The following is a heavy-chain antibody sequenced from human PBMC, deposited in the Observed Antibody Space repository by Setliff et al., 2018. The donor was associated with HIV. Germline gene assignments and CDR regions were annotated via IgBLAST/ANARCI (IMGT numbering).Heavy chain of an antibody. V-gene: IGHV3-48*01. CDR2: ISGSGSGV. J-gene: IGHJ4*02. CDR3: ARDLIWGFDY. CDR1: GFTFSSYS. D-gene: IGHD3-16*01. Sequence: PGGSLRLSCAASGFTFSSYSTNWVRQSPGKGLEWVSYISGSGSGVDYADSVKGRFTVSRDNARSSLYLQLNSLRSEDTAVYYCARDLIWGFDYWGQGTPVTVSS.